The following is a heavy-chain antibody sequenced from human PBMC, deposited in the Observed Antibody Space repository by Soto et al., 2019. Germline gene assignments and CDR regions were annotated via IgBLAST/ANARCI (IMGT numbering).Heavy chain of an antibody. CDR2: IKQDGSEK. V-gene: IGHV3-7*01. CDR3: ARDLYSNWFDP. Sequence: GGSLRLSCAASGFTFSSYAMSWVRQAPGKGLEWVANIKQDGSEKYYVDSVKGRFTISRDNAKNSLYLQMNSLRAEDTAVYYCARDLYSNWFDPWGQGTLVTV. J-gene: IGHJ5*02. D-gene: IGHD2-2*02. CDR1: GFTFSSYA.